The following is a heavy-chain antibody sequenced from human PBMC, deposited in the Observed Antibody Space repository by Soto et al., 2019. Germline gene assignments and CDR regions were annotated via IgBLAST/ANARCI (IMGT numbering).Heavy chain of an antibody. D-gene: IGHD6-13*01. CDR2: ISYDGSNK. J-gene: IGHJ5*02. CDR3: AKDGIAAAGPNWFDP. V-gene: IGHV3-30*18. Sequence: GGSLRLSCAASGFTFSSYGMHWVRQAPGKGLEWVAVISYDGSNKYYADSVKGRFTISRDNSKNTLYLQMNSLRAEDTAVYYCAKDGIAAAGPNWFDPWGQGTLVTVSS. CDR1: GFTFSSYG.